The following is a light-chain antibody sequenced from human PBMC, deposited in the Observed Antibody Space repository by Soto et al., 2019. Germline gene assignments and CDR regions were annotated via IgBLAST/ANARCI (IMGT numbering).Light chain of an antibody. J-gene: IGKJ2*01. CDR1: QSVSTY. Sequence: IQMTQSPSSLSAFVGDRVTITCRASQSVSTYLNWYQQKPGKAPNLLIYAASSLQSGVPSRFSGSGSGTDFTLTISNLQPEDFATYFCQQTYSTLMFTFGQGTKVEIK. CDR2: AAS. V-gene: IGKV1-39*01. CDR3: QQTYSTLMFT.